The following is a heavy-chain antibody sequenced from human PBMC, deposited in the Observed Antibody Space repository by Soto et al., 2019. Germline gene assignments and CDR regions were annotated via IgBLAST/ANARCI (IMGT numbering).Heavy chain of an antibody. CDR3: ARDQGELATRY. Sequence: PSETLSLTCTVSGGSISSGAYYWSWIRQHPGKGLEWIGYIYYSGSTYYNPSLKSRVTISLDTSKNQFSLKLSSVTAADTAVYYCARDQGELATRYWGQGTLVTVSS. V-gene: IGHV4-31*03. CDR1: GGSISSGAYY. D-gene: IGHD5-12*01. CDR2: IYYSGST. J-gene: IGHJ4*02.